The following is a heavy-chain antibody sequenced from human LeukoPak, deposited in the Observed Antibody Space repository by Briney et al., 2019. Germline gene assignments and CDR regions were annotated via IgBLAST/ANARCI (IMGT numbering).Heavy chain of an antibody. J-gene: IGHJ4*02. D-gene: IGHD5-18*01. CDR2: IYFSGST. CDR3: ASIDQVETTMGGYYFDY. CDR1: GGSISNFY. Sequence: PSGTLSLTCTASGGSISNFYWSWIRQAPGKGLEWVGYIYFSGSTNYNPSLKSRVTISVDTSKNQFSLKLSSVTAADTAVYYCASIDQVETTMGGYYFDYWGQGTLVTVSS. V-gene: IGHV4-59*01.